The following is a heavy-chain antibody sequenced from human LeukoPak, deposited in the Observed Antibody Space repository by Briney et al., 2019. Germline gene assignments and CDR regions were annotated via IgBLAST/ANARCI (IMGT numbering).Heavy chain of an antibody. J-gene: IGHJ4*02. CDR3: ASAGGGTDYFDY. CDR1: GGTFSSYA. Sequence: GASVKVSCKASGGTFSSYAISWGRQAPGQGLEWMGRIIPILGIANYAQKFQRRVTITADKTTSTAYMELSSLRAEDTAVYYCASAGGGTDYFDYWGQGTLVTVSS. D-gene: IGHD1-26*01. V-gene: IGHV1-69*04. CDR2: IIPILGIA.